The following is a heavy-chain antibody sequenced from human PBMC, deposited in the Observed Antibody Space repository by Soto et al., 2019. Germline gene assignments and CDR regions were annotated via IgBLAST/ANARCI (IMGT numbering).Heavy chain of an antibody. V-gene: IGHV4-39*01. CDR2: IYYSGST. D-gene: IGHD3-3*01. CDR1: GGSISSSSYY. Sequence: SETLSLTCTVSGGSISSSSYYWGWIRQPPGKGLEWIGSIYYSGSTYYNPSLKSRVTISVDTSKNQFSLKLSSVTAADTAVYYCARHADDFWRGYADYWGQGTLVTVSS. J-gene: IGHJ4*02. CDR3: ARHADDFWRGYADY.